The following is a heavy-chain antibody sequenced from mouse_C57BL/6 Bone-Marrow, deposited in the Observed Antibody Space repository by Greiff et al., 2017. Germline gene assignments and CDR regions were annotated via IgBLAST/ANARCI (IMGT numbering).Heavy chain of an antibody. V-gene: IGHV3-6*01. Sequence: EVKLQESGPGLVKPSQSLSLTCSVTGYSITSGYYWNWIRQFPGNKLEWMGYISYDGSNNYNPSLKNRISITRDTSKNQFVLKLNSVTTEDTATYYCARENPWFAYWGQGTLVTVSA. CDR2: ISYDGSN. CDR3: ARENPWFAY. J-gene: IGHJ3*01. CDR1: GYSITSGYY.